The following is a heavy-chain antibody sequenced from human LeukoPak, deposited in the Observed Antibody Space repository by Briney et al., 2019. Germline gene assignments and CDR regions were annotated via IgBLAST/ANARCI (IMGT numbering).Heavy chain of an antibody. CDR2: IYSGGST. V-gene: IGHV3-23*03. J-gene: IGHJ1*01. CDR1: GFTFSSYA. D-gene: IGHD6-13*01. CDR3: AKDRIAAAVMGAFQH. Sequence: GGSLRLSCAASGFTFSSYAMTWVRQAPGKGLEWVSVIYSGGSTYYADSVKGRFTISRDNSKNTLYLQMNSLRAEDTAVYYCAKDRIAAAVMGAFQHWGQGTLVTVSS.